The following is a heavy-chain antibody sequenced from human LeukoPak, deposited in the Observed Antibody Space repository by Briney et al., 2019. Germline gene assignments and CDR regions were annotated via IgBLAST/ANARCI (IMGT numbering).Heavy chain of an antibody. CDR1: GFSFSSYW. D-gene: IGHD2-2*02. V-gene: IGHV3-7*03. Sequence: GGSLRLSCTASGFSFSSYWMSWVRQAPGKGLEWVANVKQDGSETYYVDSLKGRFTISRDNAKNSLYLQMGSLRAEDTAIYYCARDKFPATNIPLIDFWGPGTLVTISS. CDR3: ARDKFPATNIPLIDF. J-gene: IGHJ4*02. CDR2: VKQDGSET.